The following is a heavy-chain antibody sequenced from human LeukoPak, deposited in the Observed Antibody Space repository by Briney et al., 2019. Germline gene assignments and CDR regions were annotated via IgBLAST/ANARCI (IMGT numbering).Heavy chain of an antibody. CDR1: GFTFRSKA. Sequence: GGSLRLSCAASGFTFRSKAMSWVRQAPGKGLEWVSGISGSADWTDYGESVKGRFTISRDNSKNTLYLQMNSLRAEDTAVYYCAKDRDYYDSSCYFDYYFDYWGQGTLVTVSS. D-gene: IGHD3-22*01. CDR3: AKDRDYYDSSCYFDYYFDY. J-gene: IGHJ4*02. V-gene: IGHV3-23*01. CDR2: ISGSADWT.